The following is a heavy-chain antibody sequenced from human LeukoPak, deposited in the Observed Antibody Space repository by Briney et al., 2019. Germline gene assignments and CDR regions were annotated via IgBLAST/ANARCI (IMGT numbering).Heavy chain of an antibody. CDR2: IKPNSGGT. CDR1: GYTFTGHS. Sequence: GASVKVSCKASGYTFTGHSMYWVRQAPGQGLEWMGWIKPNSGGTNYAQKFQGRVTMTRDTSISTAYMELSRLRSDDTAVYYCVLGRRTYYFDYWGQGTLVTVSS. CDR3: VLGRRTYYFDY. J-gene: IGHJ4*02. D-gene: IGHD1-7*01. V-gene: IGHV1-2*02.